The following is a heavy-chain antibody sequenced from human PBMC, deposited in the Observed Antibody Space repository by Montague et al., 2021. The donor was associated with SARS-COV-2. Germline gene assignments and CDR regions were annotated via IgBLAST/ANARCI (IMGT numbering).Heavy chain of an antibody. CDR2: IYNGGTT. D-gene: IGHD2-15*01. CDR1: GDSIRNSDYS. Sequence: SETLSPTCTVSGDSIRNSDYSWGWVRQPPGKGLEWIGNIYNGGTTFYNPCLKSRVTIFVDTSKNQFSLKLSSVTAADTAVYYCATRTRYPQNDFGFWGQGTLVTVSS. V-gene: IGHV4-39*01. CDR3: ATRTRYPQNDFGF. J-gene: IGHJ4*02.